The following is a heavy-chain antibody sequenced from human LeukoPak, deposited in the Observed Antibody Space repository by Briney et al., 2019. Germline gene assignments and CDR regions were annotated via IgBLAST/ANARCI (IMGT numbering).Heavy chain of an antibody. V-gene: IGHV3-66*03. CDR1: GLRVSDYY. J-gene: IGHJ5*02. D-gene: IGHD3/OR15-3a*01. Sequence: GGSLRLSCAVSGLRVSDYYMSWVRQAPGKRLEWVGLIRDSGEAFYADFARGRFAISRDESENTLYLQMNSLRVEDTAVYFCARDRAAIQDWVEFDPRGQGTPVIVSS. CDR3: ARDRAAIQDWVEFDP. CDR2: IRDSGEA.